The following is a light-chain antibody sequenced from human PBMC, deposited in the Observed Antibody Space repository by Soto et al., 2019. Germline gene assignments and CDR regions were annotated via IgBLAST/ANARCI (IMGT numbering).Light chain of an antibody. CDR2: AAS. V-gene: IGKV1-39*01. CDR1: QSIXXX. Sequence: IQMTXSPSXXSASXGDRVXITCRASQSIXXXLNWYQQKPGKAPKLLIYAASSLQSGVPSRFSGSGSGTDFTLTISSLQPXXXXXXXXXXXYXTPXTFGQGTKLEIK. CDR3: XXXYXTPXT. J-gene: IGKJ2*01.